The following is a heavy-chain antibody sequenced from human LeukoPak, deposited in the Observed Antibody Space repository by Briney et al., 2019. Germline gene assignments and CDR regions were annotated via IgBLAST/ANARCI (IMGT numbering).Heavy chain of an antibody. CDR2: MNPNSGNT. V-gene: IGHV1-8*03. CDR1: GYTFTNYE. Sequence: ASVKVSCKASGYTFTNYEINWLRQATVQGLEWMGWMNPNSGNTGSAQKFQGRVTITRDTSITTVYMELRSLTSEDTAFYYCARGGYYYGSGSRNWFDPWGQGTLVTVSS. D-gene: IGHD3-10*01. CDR3: ARGGYYYGSGSRNWFDP. J-gene: IGHJ5*02.